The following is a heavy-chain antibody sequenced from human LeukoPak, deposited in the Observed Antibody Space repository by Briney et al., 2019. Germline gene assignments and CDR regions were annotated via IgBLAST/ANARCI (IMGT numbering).Heavy chain of an antibody. CDR3: AKDEPPTDYGDYGLFDY. Sequence: GSLRLSCAASGFTFSSYAMSWVRQAPGKGLEWVSAISGSGGSTYYADSVKGRFTISRDNSKNTLYLQMNSLRAADTAVYYCAKDEPPTDYGDYGLFDYWGQGTLVTVSS. CDR1: GFTFSSYA. V-gene: IGHV3-23*01. J-gene: IGHJ4*02. CDR2: ISGSGGST. D-gene: IGHD4-17*01.